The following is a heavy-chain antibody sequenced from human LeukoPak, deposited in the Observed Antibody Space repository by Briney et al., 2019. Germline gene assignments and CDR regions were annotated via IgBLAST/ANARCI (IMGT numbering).Heavy chain of an antibody. CDR3: ARVWEYCTGGTCSPYYFDY. J-gene: IGHJ4*02. D-gene: IGHD2-15*01. CDR1: GDSISRGGSD. Sequence: PSETLSLTCTVSGDSISRGGSDWSWIRQHPGKGLEWIGYIYYSGGTSYNPSLKGRVTISIDRAKNQFSLKLSSVTAADTAVYYCARVWEYCTGGTCSPYYFDYWGQGTLVTVSS. CDR2: IYYSGGT. V-gene: IGHV4-31*03.